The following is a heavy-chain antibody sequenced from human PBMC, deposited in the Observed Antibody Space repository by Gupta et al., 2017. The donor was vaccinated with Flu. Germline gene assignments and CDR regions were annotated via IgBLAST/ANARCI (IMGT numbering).Heavy chain of an antibody. J-gene: IGHJ6*02. CDR2: ITSSGYYI. CDR3: ARGDVVPAANAYYHNYGLDV. Sequence: EVQLVESGGGLVKPGGSLRLSCGASGFTFSTYTMNWVRQAPGKGLEWVSSITSSGYYIYYADSVKGRFTISRDNAKNSLYLQMNSLRAEDTAIYYCARGDVVPAANAYYHNYGLDVWGQGTTVTVSS. V-gene: IGHV3-21*01. D-gene: IGHD2-2*01. CDR1: GFTFSTYT.